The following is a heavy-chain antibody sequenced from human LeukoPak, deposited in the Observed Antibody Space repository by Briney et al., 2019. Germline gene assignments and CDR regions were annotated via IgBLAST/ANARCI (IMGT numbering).Heavy chain of an antibody. CDR1: GFTFSDYA. Sequence: PGGSLRLSCAASGFTFSDYAMSWVRQAPGKGLEWIGYIYNSGSTNYNPSLKSRVTISVDTSKNQFSLKPSSVTAADTAVYYCARMTPGDYFQYWGQGTLVTVSS. CDR2: IYNSGST. CDR3: ARMTPGDYFQY. V-gene: IGHV4-59*01. J-gene: IGHJ4*02.